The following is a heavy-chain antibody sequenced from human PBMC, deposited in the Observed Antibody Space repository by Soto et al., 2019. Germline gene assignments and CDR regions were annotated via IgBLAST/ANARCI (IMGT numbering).Heavy chain of an antibody. Sequence: KASETLSLTCTVSGGSISSSSYYWGWIRQPPGKGLEWIGSIYYSGSTYYNPSLKSRVTISVDTSKNQFSLKLSSVTAADTAVYYCARQLRFLEWLTQYYFDYWGQGTLVTVSS. CDR1: GGSISSSSYY. CDR3: ARQLRFLEWLTQYYFDY. CDR2: IYYSGST. J-gene: IGHJ4*02. D-gene: IGHD3-3*01. V-gene: IGHV4-39*01.